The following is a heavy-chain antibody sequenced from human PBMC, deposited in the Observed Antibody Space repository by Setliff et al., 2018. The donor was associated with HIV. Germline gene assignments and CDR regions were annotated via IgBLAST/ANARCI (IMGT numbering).Heavy chain of an antibody. D-gene: IGHD3-10*02. Sequence: PGGSLRLSCAASEFTFSSYAMHWVRQGPGKGLEWVAAISYDARSKYYKDSVTGRLTISRDNSKNTMFLQINSLRTEDTALYYCTRGRKELLYSRRDSGFDYWGQGTLVTVSS. V-gene: IGHV3-30*12. CDR2: ISYDARSK. CDR1: EFTFSSYA. CDR3: TRGRKELLYSRRDSGFDY. J-gene: IGHJ4*02.